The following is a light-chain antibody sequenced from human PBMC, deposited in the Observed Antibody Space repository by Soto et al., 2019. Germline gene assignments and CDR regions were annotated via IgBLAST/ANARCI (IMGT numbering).Light chain of an antibody. CDR2: KAS. CDR1: QTISSW. J-gene: IGKJ1*01. Sequence: IQLAQAASTHRVSFYSGVTVTLRASQTISSWLAWYQQKPGKAPRLLIYKASSIESGIPARFSGSGSGTEFTLTISSLQSDDFAAYYCQQYSSHWTFGRGTKVDIK. CDR3: QQYSSHWT. V-gene: IGKV1-5*03.